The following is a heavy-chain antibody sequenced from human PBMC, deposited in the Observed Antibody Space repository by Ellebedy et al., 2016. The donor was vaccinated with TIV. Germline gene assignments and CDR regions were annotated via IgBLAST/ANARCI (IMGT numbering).Heavy chain of an antibody. Sequence: GESLKISXAASGFTIRNYWMHWVRQVPGKGLVWVSRINSDGSSTHYAGSVKGRFTISRDNAKNSLYLQMNSLRAEDTALYYCTKGDCSAISCYTFDYWGQGTLVTVSS. D-gene: IGHD2-2*01. CDR3: TKGDCSAISCYTFDY. J-gene: IGHJ4*02. CDR1: GFTIRNYW. V-gene: IGHV3-74*01. CDR2: INSDGSST.